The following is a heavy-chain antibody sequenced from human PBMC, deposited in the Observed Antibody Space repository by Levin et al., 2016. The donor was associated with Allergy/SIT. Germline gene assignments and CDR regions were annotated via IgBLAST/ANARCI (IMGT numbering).Heavy chain of an antibody. V-gene: IGHV1-18*01. D-gene: IGHD3-22*01. J-gene: IGHJ6*02. CDR2: ISAYNGNT. CDR3: ARIYEPDSSGYWGPYGMDV. Sequence: WVRQAPGQGLEWMGWISAYNGNTNYAQKLQGRVTMTTDTSTSTAYMELRSLRSDDTAVYYCARIYEPDSSGYWGPYGMDVWGQGTTVTVSS.